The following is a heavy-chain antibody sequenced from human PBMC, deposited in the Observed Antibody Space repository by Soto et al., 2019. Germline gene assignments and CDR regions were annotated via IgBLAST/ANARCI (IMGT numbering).Heavy chain of an antibody. CDR3: ARDRGITMVRGVYYYYYGMDA. D-gene: IGHD3-10*01. CDR2: IWYDGSNK. V-gene: IGHV3-33*01. Sequence: GGSLRLSCAASGFTFSSYGMHWVRQAPGKGLEWVAVIWYDGSNKYYADSVKGRFTISRDNSKNTLYLQMNSLRAEDTAVYYCARDRGITMVRGVYYYYYGMDAWGQGTTVTVSS. J-gene: IGHJ6*02. CDR1: GFTFSSYG.